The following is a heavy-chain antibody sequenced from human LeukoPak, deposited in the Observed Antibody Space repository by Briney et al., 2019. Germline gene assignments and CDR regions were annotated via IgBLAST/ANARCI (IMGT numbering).Heavy chain of an antibody. Sequence: SETLSLTCTVSGGSVSSGSYYWSWIRQPPGKGLEWIGYIYYSGSTNYNPSLKSRVTISVDTSKNQFSLKLGSVTAADTAVYYCARMYYYGSGSPSYAFDIWGQGTMVTVSS. D-gene: IGHD3-10*01. CDR3: ARMYYYGSGSPSYAFDI. J-gene: IGHJ3*02. CDR1: GGSVSSGSYY. CDR2: IYYSGST. V-gene: IGHV4-61*01.